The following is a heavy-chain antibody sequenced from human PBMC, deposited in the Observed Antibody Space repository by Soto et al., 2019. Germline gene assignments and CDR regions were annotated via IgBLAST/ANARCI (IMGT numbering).Heavy chain of an antibody. CDR2: IYYSGST. D-gene: IGHD3-10*01. J-gene: IGHJ4*02. Sequence: SETLSLTCAVSGGSISSSNWLSWIRQHPGKGLEWIGYIYYSGSTYYNPSLKSRVTISVDTSKNQFSLKLSSVTAADTAVYYCARGVTLVRGVIHTPYFDYWGQGALVTVSS. V-gene: IGHV4-31*11. CDR1: GGSISSSNW. CDR3: ARGVTLVRGVIHTPYFDY.